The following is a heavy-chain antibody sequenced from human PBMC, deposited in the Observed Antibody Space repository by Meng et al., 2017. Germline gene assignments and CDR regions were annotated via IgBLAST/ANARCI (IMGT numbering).Heavy chain of an antibody. CDR3: ARGPLVHQYFDY. V-gene: IGHV4-34*01. Sequence: QGQLQQWGAGLLKPSETLSLTCAVYGGSSSGYYWSWIRQPPGKGLEWIREINHSGSTNYNPSLKSRVTISVDTSKNQFSLKLSSVTAADTAVYYCARGPLVHQYFDYWGQGTLVTVSS. D-gene: IGHD6-13*01. J-gene: IGHJ4*02. CDR1: GGSSSGYY. CDR2: INHSGST.